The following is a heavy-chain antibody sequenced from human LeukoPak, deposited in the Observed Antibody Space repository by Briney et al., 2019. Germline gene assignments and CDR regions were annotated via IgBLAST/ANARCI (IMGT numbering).Heavy chain of an antibody. D-gene: IGHD3-3*01. V-gene: IGHV1-24*01. CDR1: GYTLTELA. J-gene: IGHJ4*02. CDR2: FDPEDGET. Sequence: GASVKVSCKVSGYTLTELAMHWVRQAPGEGLEWMGGFDPEDGETVYAQKFQGRVTMTEDTSTDTAYMELSSLGSEDTAVYFCATYSGYYYYWGQGTLVTVSS. CDR3: ATYSGYYYY.